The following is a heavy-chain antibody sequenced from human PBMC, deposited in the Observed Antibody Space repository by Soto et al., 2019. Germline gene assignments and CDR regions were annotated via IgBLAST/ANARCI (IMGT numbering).Heavy chain of an antibody. Sequence: GASVKVSCKASGGTFSSYAISWVRQAPGQGLEWMGGIIPIFGTANYAQKFQGRVTITADESTSTAYMELRSLRSEDTAVYYCARDSDIVVVPAAIRGGYYYYYGMDVCGEGTTVTVSA. D-gene: IGHD2-2*02. J-gene: IGHJ6*04. V-gene: IGHV1-69*13. CDR2: IIPIFGTA. CDR1: GGTFSSYA. CDR3: ARDSDIVVVPAAIRGGYYYYYGMDV.